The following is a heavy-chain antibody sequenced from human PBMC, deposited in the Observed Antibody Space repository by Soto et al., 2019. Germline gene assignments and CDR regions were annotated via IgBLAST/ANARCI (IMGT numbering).Heavy chain of an antibody. D-gene: IGHD3-3*01. CDR1: GYPVTAYY. V-gene: IGHV1-2*02. CDR3: ARGGGVGVAGSAAFDM. Sequence: QLHLVQSGAVVKKPGASVTVSCSASGYPVTAYYMHWVRQAPGRGLEWMGGINPATGAAKYTQTFPGRVTRTRDTSTSTVFMELSGLPSEDPAVCYWARGGGVGVAGSAAFDMWGQGTLVTVSS. J-gene: IGHJ3*02. CDR2: INPATGAA.